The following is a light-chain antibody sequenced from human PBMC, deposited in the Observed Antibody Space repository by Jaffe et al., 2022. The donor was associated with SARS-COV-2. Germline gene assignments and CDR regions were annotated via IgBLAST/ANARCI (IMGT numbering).Light chain of an antibody. Sequence: EIVMTQSPATLSVSSGERATLSCRTSQSVSTSLAWYQQKPGQAPRLLIYIASTRATGVPARFSGSGSGTEFTLTISSLQSEDFAVYYCQQYNNWPWTFGQGTKVEIK. J-gene: IGKJ1*01. CDR2: IAS. CDR3: QQYNNWPWT. CDR1: QSVSTS. V-gene: IGKV3-15*01.